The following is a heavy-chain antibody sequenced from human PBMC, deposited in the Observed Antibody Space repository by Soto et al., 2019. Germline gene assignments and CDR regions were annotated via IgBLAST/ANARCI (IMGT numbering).Heavy chain of an antibody. J-gene: IGHJ4*02. D-gene: IGHD3-16*01. CDR3: ARDRDYSHTDADIDY. Sequence: QVQLMQSGAEVRRPGNSMRISCTTSGYNFNTYGIIWVRQAPGQGLEWMGWISGYNGYTKYAQNFEDRVTLSTDPSTSTAFLELRNLRSGDTALYFCARDRDYSHTDADIDYWGQRTLVTVSS. CDR1: GYNFNTYG. CDR2: ISGYNGYT. V-gene: IGHV1-18*01.